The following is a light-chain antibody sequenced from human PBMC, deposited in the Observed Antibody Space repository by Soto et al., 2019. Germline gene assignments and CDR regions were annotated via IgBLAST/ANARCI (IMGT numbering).Light chain of an antibody. V-gene: IGKV1-39*01. CDR2: SAS. CDR3: QHGYVAPYS. J-gene: IGKJ2*03. Sequence: IQMTQSPSSVSASIGDTVTITCRASQDINVYLNWYQQKSGEVPKLLIYSASTLHSGVPSRFTGSGSETDFTLTITSLQPEDFATYYCQHGYVAPYSFGQGTKVDIK. CDR1: QDINVY.